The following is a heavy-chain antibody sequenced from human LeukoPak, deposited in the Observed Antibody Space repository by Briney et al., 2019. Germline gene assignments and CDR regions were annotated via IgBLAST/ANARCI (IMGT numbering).Heavy chain of an antibody. J-gene: IGHJ4*02. CDR2: INHSGST. CDR3: AKVYDFWSGHLPYFHY. CDR1: GGSFSGYY. D-gene: IGHD3-3*01. V-gene: IGHV4-34*01. Sequence: SETLSLTCAVYGGSFSGYYWSWIRQPPGKGLEWIGEINHSGSTNYNPSLKSRVTISVDTSKNQFSLKLSSVTAADTAVYYCAKVYDFWSGHLPYFHYWGQGTLVTVSS.